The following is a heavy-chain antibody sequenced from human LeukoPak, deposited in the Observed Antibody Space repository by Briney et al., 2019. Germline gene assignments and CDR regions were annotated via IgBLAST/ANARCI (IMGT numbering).Heavy chain of an antibody. CDR1: GFSFKTHS. CDR2: ISYDGDNE. CDR3: ARGYRGSGGTHFEY. Sequence: GGSLRLSCAGSGFSFKTHSMHWVRQAPGKGLDWVAGISYDGDNEYYADSVKGRFAVSRDNSKNTVDLQMNSPTPEDTAVYYCARGYRGSGGTHFEYWGQGTLVTVSS. J-gene: IGHJ4*02. D-gene: IGHD3-10*01. V-gene: IGHV3-30*09.